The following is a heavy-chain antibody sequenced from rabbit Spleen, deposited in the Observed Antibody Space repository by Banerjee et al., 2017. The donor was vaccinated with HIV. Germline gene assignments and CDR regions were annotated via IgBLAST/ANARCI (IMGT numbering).Heavy chain of an antibody. Sequence: QEQLLESGGGLVKPEGSLKLSCTASGFSFSNKAVMCWVRQAPGKGLEWIACINAVTGKAVYASWAKGRFTFSKTSSTTVTLQMTSLTVADTATYFCASRISGSSGYRLWGPGTLVTVS. D-gene: IGHD7-1*01. CDR3: ASRISGSSGYRL. CDR2: INAVTGKA. V-gene: IGHV1S45*01. J-gene: IGHJ2*01. CDR1: GFSFSNKAV.